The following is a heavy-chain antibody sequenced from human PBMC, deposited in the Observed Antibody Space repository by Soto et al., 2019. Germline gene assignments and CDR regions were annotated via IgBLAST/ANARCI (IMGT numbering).Heavy chain of an antibody. Sequence: PSETLSLTCTVSGLSIKTGGYYWTWIRQNPERGLEWIAYIYYSGTTYLNPSLESRISMSVDLSMNQFSMRLTSVTDADTAVYYFVTNRGYDFYCFDSWGPGAQVTVSS. D-gene: IGHD5-12*01. CDR1: GLSIKTGGYY. CDR3: VTNRGYDFYCFDS. V-gene: IGHV4-31*03. J-gene: IGHJ4*02. CDR2: IYYSGTT.